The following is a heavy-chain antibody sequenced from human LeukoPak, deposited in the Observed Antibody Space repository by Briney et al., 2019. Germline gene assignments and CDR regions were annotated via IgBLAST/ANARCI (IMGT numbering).Heavy chain of an antibody. D-gene: IGHD6-6*01. CDR3: ATDRSSIAVRPH. J-gene: IGHJ4*02. CDR2: INPDGSNT. V-gene: IGHV3-74*01. Sequence: PGGSLRLSCAASGFTYSSYWMHWVRHAPGKGLVWVSRINPDGSNTNYADSVKGRFTISRDNAKSTLYLQMNSLRAEDTAVYYCATDRSSIAVRPHWGQGTLVTVSS. CDR1: GFTYSSYW.